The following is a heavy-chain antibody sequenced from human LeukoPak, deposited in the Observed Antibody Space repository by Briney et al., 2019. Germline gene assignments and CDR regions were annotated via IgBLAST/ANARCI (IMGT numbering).Heavy chain of an antibody. V-gene: IGHV1-69*01. J-gene: IGHJ4*02. CDR1: GGTFNSYA. CDR3: ARSNWNYDLPGYYFDY. CDR2: IIPIFGTA. Sequence: SVKVSCKASGGTFNSYAISWVRQAPGQGLEWMGGIIPIFGTANYAQKFQGRVTITADESTSTAYMELSRLKSDDMAVYYCARSNWNYDLPGYYFDYWGQGTLVTVSS. D-gene: IGHD1-7*01.